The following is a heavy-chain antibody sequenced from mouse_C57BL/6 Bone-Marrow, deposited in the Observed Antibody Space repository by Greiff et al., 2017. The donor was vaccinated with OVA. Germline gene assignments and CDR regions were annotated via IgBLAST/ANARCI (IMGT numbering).Heavy chain of an antibody. V-gene: IGHV5-6*02. CDR3: ARRAAY. CDR2: ISSGGSYT. Sequence: EVKLMESGGDLVKPGGSLKLSCAASGFTFSSYGMSWVRQTPDKRLEWVATISSGGSYTYYPDSVKGRFTISRDNAKNTLYLQMSSLKSEDTAMYYCARRAAYWGQGTLVTVSA. CDR1: GFTFSSYG. J-gene: IGHJ3*01.